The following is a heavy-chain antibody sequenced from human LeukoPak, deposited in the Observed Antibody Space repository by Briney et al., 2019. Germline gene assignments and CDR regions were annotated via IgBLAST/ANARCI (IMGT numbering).Heavy chain of an antibody. Sequence: GGSLRLSCAPSGFTFSSYWMSWVRQAPGKGLEWVANIKQDGSEKYHVDSVKGRFTISRDNAENSLYLQMNSLRAEDTAVYYCARPRSSYYDFWSGLIGYYYYGMDVWGQGTTVTVSS. CDR2: IKQDGSEK. CDR1: GFTFSSYW. CDR3: ARPRSSYYDFWSGLIGYYYYGMDV. D-gene: IGHD3-3*01. J-gene: IGHJ6*02. V-gene: IGHV3-7*01.